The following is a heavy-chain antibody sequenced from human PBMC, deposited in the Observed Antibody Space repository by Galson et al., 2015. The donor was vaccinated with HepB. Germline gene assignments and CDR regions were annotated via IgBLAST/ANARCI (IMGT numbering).Heavy chain of an antibody. V-gene: IGHV1-69*06. Sequence: SVKVSCKASGGTFSSYAISWVRQAPGQGLEWMGGIIPIFDTVNYAQKLQGRVTITADKSTSTAYMELSRLRSEDTAVYYCARDLEDGSGSYSGWFDPWGQGTLVTVSS. CDR2: IIPIFDTV. D-gene: IGHD3-10*01. J-gene: IGHJ5*02. CDR1: GGTFSSYA. CDR3: ARDLEDGSGSYSGWFDP.